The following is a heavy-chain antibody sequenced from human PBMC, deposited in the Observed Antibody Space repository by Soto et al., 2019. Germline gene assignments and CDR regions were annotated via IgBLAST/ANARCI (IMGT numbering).Heavy chain of an antibody. CDR2: ISSSGSTI. V-gene: IGHV3-11*01. J-gene: IGHJ5*02. CDR3: ARDQPEWPVIGYWFDP. Sequence: PGGSLRLSCAASGFTFSDYYRSWIRQAPGKGLEWVSYISSSGSTIYYADSVKGRFTISRDNAKNSLYPQMNSLRAEDTAVYYCARDQPEWPVIGYWFDPWGQGTLVTVSS. CDR1: GFTFSDYY. D-gene: IGHD6-19*01.